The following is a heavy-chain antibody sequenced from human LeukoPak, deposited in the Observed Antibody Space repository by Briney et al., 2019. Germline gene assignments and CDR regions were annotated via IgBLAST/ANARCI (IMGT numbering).Heavy chain of an antibody. CDR2: ISGSGGST. Sequence: GGSLRLSCAASGFTFNSYAMSWVRQAPGKGLEWVSAISGSGGSTYYADSVKGRFTISRDNPNNTLYLQMNSLRAEDTAVYYCARELPGIGSACTDYWGQGTLVTVSS. CDR1: GFTFNSYA. V-gene: IGHV3-23*01. J-gene: IGHJ4*02. D-gene: IGHD6-13*01. CDR3: ARELPGIGSACTDY.